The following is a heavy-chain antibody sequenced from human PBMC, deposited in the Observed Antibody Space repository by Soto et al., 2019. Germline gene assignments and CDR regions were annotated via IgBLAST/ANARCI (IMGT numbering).Heavy chain of an antibody. V-gene: IGHV3-23*01. CDR1: GFTFTSYS. Sequence: EVQLLQYGGGLVQHGGSLRLSCAASGFTFTSYSMTWVRQTPGKGLEWVSAVNPGGYSTYYADSVKGRYTLSRDNSNKPQYLQMNSLRAEDTDVYYCAKDLRAGSGYDFDYRDQGTLVTVSS. D-gene: IGHD5-12*01. J-gene: IGHJ4*02. CDR3: AKDLRAGSGYDFDY. CDR2: VNPGGYST.